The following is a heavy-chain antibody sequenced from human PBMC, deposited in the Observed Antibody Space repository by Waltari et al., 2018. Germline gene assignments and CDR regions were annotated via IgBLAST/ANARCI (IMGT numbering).Heavy chain of an antibody. CDR2: IGTAGDT. Sequence: EVQLLESGGGWFQPGGSLRLSCAASGFTSSSSAMHWSRQATGKGLEWVSAIGTAGDTYYPGSVKGRFTISRENAKNSLYLQMNSLRAGDTAVYYCATRVLGYGAFDIWGQGTMVTVSS. CDR1: GFTSSSSA. D-gene: IGHD2-15*01. CDR3: ATRVLGYGAFDI. V-gene: IGHV3-13*01. J-gene: IGHJ3*02.